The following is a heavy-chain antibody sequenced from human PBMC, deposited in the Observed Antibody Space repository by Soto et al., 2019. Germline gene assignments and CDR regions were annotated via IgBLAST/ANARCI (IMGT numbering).Heavy chain of an antibody. J-gene: IGHJ4*02. CDR3: TRYSSAWYTRCYY. D-gene: IGHD6-19*01. Sequence: EVQLVESGGALVQPGRSLRLSCTASGFTFGDYGISWFRQAPGKGLEWVGFISINAYGGTREYSAYVKDRFTISRDDSKSIVYLQMNSLKTEVTAVYYCTRYSSAWYTRCYYWGLGPLVTVSS. CDR2: ISINAYGGTR. V-gene: IGHV3-49*03. CDR1: GFTFGDYG.